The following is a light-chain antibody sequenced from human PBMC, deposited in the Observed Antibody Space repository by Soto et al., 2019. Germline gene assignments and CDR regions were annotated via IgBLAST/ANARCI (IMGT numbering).Light chain of an antibody. V-gene: IGLV2-14*01. CDR2: DVS. CDR1: SSDVGGYNY. J-gene: IGLJ3*02. CDR3: SSYAPGSAVV. Sequence: QSVLTQPASVSGSPGQSITISCTGTSSDVGGYNYVSWYQQQLGKAPKLIIYDVSNRPSGVSNRFSGSKSGYTASLTISGLQAEDEADYYCSSYAPGSAVVFGGGTKLTVL.